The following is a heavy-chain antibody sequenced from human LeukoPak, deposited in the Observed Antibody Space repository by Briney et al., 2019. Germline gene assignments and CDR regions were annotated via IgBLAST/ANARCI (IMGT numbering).Heavy chain of an antibody. V-gene: IGHV4-39*07. Sequence: PSETLSLTCTVSGGSISSSSYYWGWIRQPPGKGLEWIGSIYYSGSTYYNPSLKSRVTISVDTSKNQFSLKLSSVTAADTAVYYCARGWVAAAGTHWFDPWGQGTLVTVSS. D-gene: IGHD6-13*01. CDR2: IYYSGST. J-gene: IGHJ5*02. CDR1: GGSISSSSYY. CDR3: ARGWVAAAGTHWFDP.